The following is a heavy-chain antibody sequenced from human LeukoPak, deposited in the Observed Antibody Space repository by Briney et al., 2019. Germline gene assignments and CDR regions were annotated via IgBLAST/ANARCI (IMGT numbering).Heavy chain of an antibody. D-gene: IGHD5/OR15-5a*01. J-gene: IGHJ6*02. CDR2: ISYDGSNK. CDR1: AFTFSSYA. CDR3: ARDRSRYYGMDV. Sequence: GRSLRLSCAASAFTFSSYAMHWVRQAPGKGLEGVAVISYDGSNKYYADSVKGRFTISRDNSKNTLYLQMNSLRAEDTAVYYCARDRSRYYGMDVWGQGTTVTVSS. V-gene: IGHV3-30-3*01.